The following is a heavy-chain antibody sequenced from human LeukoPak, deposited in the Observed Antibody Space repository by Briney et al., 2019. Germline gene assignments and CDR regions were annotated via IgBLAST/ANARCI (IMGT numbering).Heavy chain of an antibody. J-gene: IGHJ4*02. CDR1: GYTFTGYY. V-gene: IGHV1-2*02. Sequence: ASVKVSCKASGYTFTGYYMHWVRQAPGQGLEWMGWINPNSGGTNYAQKFQGRVTMTRDTSISTAYMELSRLRSDDTAVYYCAREECSSTSCPQTIDYWGQGTLVTVSS. D-gene: IGHD2-2*01. CDR3: AREECSSTSCPQTIDY. CDR2: INPNSGGT.